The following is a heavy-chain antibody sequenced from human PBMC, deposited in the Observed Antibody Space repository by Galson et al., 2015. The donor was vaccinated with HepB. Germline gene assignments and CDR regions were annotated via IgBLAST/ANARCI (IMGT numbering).Heavy chain of an antibody. D-gene: IGHD2-21*02. J-gene: IGHJ6*02. CDR2: ISSSSSTI. CDR1: GFTFSSYS. Sequence: SLRLSCAASGFTFSSYSMNWVRQAPGKGLEWVSYISSSSSTIYYADSVKGRFTISRDNAKNSLYLQMNSLRDEDTAVYYCARDNLLAYCGGDLSGSCYGMDVWGQGTTVTVSS. CDR3: ARDNLLAYCGGDLSGSCYGMDV. V-gene: IGHV3-48*02.